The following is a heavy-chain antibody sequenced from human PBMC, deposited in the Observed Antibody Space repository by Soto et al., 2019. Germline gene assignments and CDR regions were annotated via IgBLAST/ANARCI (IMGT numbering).Heavy chain of an antibody. D-gene: IGHD3-22*01. V-gene: IGHV3-23*01. Sequence: LRLSCEVSGFTFSRYAMSWVRQAPGKGLEWASAVTGRGESTFYADSVKGRFTISRDNSKNSLYLQMNGLRDEDTAMYYCAKVGDPTTYYFHFNYWGQGTQVTVSS. CDR1: GFTFSRYA. J-gene: IGHJ4*02. CDR3: AKVGDPTTYYFHFNY. CDR2: VTGRGEST.